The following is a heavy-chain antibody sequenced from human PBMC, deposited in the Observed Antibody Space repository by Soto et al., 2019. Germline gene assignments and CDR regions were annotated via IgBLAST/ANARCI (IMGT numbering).Heavy chain of an antibody. V-gene: IGHV4-59*08. CDR1: GGSISHYY. J-gene: IGHJ5*02. CDR3: ARLGAYYQSLDP. D-gene: IGHD3-22*01. CDR2: IFYSGST. Sequence: SETLSLTCTVSGGSISHYYWGWIRQPPGKGLEWIGSIFYSGSTKYNPSLRSRSTISLDMSKNQFSLKVSSVTAADTAVYYCARLGAYYQSLDPWGPGTLVTVSS.